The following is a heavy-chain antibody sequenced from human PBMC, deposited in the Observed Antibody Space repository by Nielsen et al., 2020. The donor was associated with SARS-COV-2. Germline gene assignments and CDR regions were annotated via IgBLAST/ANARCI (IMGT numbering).Heavy chain of an antibody. D-gene: IGHD3-16*01. V-gene: IGHV3-20*01. J-gene: IGHJ4*02. Sequence: SCAASGSNFDDHGMSWVRQVPGKGLEWVSGINRNGGSTAYADSVKGRFTISRDNAKKSLYLQMTNLRGDDTAFYHCARGFNYGPFDYWGQGTLVTVSS. CDR2: INRNGGST. CDR1: GSNFDDHG. CDR3: ARGFNYGPFDY.